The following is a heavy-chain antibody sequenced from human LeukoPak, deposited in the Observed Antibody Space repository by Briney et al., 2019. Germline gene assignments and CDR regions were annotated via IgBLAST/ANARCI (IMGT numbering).Heavy chain of an antibody. CDR1: GSPVRSRS. CDR2: IYSGGTT. Sequence: GRSLRLSCEAFGSPVRSRSMTWVRQPPGKGLECVSVIYSGGTTYTIDSAKGRFTISREISKSTMYLEMNKLRVEDTAIYYCASLEGGPSDGRWGQGTLVTVSS. J-gene: IGHJ4*02. V-gene: IGHV3-53*01. CDR3: ASLEGGPSDGR. D-gene: IGHD3-3*01.